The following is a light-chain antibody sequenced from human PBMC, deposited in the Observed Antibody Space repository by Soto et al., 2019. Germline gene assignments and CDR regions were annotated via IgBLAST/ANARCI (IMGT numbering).Light chain of an antibody. V-gene: IGKV1-39*01. CDR2: AGF. J-gene: IGKJ4*01. Sequence: DIPMTQSPSSLSASLGDRVIITCRASHPISSYVNWYQQKPGKAPNLLLSAGFTLQSGVPSRFSGDRSGADYTLIIDNLQREDSATYCCQQSYSRPLTFGGGTKV. CDR3: QQSYSRPLT. CDR1: HPISSY.